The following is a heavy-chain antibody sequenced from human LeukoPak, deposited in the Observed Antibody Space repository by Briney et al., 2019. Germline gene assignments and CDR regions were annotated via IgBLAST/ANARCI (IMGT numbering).Heavy chain of an antibody. CDR1: GYSISRGYS. CDR3: ASVSPAADY. V-gene: IGHV4-38-2*02. CDR2: INRSWNT. Sequence: PSETLSLTCTVSGYSISRGYSWAWIRQLPGKGLEWIGSINRSWNTYYNPSFKRRVTISLATSTNQYSLKVSSVTAAATAVYYCASVSPAADYWGQGTLVTVSS. J-gene: IGHJ4*02.